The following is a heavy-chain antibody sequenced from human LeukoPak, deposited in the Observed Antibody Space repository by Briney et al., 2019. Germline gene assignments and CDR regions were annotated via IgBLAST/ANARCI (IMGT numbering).Heavy chain of an antibody. Sequence: GGSLRLSCAASGFTFSSYELNWVRQAPGQGLEWVSYISSSGRTIYYADSVKGRFTISRDSARNSLDLQMNSLRVEDTAVYYCARRAIAEGFDYWGQGTLVTVSS. D-gene: IGHD6-13*01. J-gene: IGHJ4*02. CDR3: ARRAIAEGFDY. CDR2: ISSSGRTI. CDR1: GFTFSSYE. V-gene: IGHV3-48*03.